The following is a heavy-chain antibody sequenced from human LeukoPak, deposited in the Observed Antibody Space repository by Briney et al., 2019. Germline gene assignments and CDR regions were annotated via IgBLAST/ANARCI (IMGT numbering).Heavy chain of an antibody. D-gene: IGHD6-13*01. CDR3: AKGEAVAGSSSYFDY. Sequence: PGGSLRLSCAASGFTFSSYAMSWVRQAPGKGLEWVSAISGSGGSTYYADSVKGRFTISRDNSKNTLYLQMNSLRGEDTAVYYCAKGEAVAGSSSYFDYWGQGTLVTVSS. CDR2: ISGSGGST. V-gene: IGHV3-23*01. J-gene: IGHJ4*02. CDR1: GFTFSSYA.